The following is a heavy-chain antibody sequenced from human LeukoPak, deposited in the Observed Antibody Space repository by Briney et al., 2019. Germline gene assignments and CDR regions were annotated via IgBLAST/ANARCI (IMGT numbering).Heavy chain of an antibody. D-gene: IGHD3-10*01. CDR2: IYYSGST. J-gene: IGHJ4*02. CDR3: ARHDNPYGSGSYYGY. Sequence: SETLSLTCTVSGGSISSYYWSWIRQPPGKGLEWIGYIYYSGSTNYNPSLKSRVTISVDTSKNQFSLKLSSVTAADTAVYYCARHDNPYGSGSYYGYWGQGTLVTVSS. V-gene: IGHV4-59*08. CDR1: GGSISSYY.